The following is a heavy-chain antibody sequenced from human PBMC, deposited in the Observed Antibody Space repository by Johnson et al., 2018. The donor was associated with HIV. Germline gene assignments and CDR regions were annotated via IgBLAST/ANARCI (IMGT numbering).Heavy chain of an antibody. J-gene: IGHJ3*02. Sequence: EKLVESGGGLVQPGGSLRLSCAASGFTFSSYAMSWVRQAPGKGLEWVSAISGSGGSTYYADSVKGRFTISRDNSKNTLFLQMGSLRAEDMAVYYCARRAHDAFDIWGQGTMVTVSS. CDR1: GFTFSSYA. CDR2: ISGSGGST. CDR3: ARRAHDAFDI. V-gene: IGHV3-23*04.